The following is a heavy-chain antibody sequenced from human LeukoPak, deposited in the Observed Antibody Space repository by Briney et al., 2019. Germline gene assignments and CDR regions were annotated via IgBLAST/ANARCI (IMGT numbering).Heavy chain of an antibody. V-gene: IGHV4-39*07. Sequence: ETLSLTCIVSGGSVSSTGSFWGWIRQPPGKGLEWIGSIYSGGITYYNPSLKSRVTISVDTSRNQFSLKLSSVTAADTAVYYCAREDSGYDFNWFDPWGQGTLVTVSS. J-gene: IGHJ5*02. CDR1: GGSVSSTGSF. CDR3: AREDSGYDFNWFDP. CDR2: IYSGGIT. D-gene: IGHD5-12*01.